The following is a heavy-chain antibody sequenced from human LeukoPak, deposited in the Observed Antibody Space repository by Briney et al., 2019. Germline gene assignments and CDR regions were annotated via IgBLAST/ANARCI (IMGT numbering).Heavy chain of an antibody. Sequence: GGSLRLSCAASGFTFSSYDMHWVRQAPGKGLEWVAVIWYDGSNINYGDSVKGRFAISRDNSRNTLYLQMNSLRAEDTALYYCAREPTTLNGYSVSRRHHYFDHWGQGALVIVSS. J-gene: IGHJ4*02. V-gene: IGHV3-33*01. CDR2: IWYDGSNI. CDR3: AREPTTLNGYSVSRRHHYFDH. D-gene: IGHD5-24*01. CDR1: GFTFSSYD.